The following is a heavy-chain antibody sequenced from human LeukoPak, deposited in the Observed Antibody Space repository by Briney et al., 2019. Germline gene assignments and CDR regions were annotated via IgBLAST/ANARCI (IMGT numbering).Heavy chain of an antibody. D-gene: IGHD2-15*01. CDR2: ISSSSSYT. CDR3: ARDGGPRDY. Sequence: PGGSLRLSCAASGFTFSSYAMRWVRQAPGKGLEWVSSISSSSSYTYYADSVKGRFTISRDNAKNSLYLQMNSLRAEDTAVYYCARDGGPRDYWGQGTLVTVSS. V-gene: IGHV3-21*01. J-gene: IGHJ4*02. CDR1: GFTFSSYA.